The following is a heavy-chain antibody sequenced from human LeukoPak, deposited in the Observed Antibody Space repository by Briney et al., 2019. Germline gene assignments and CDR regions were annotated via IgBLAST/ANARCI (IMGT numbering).Heavy chain of an antibody. CDR1: GFTFSSYP. V-gene: IGHV3-30*04. CDR3: ARNSLLGDKDYYFDY. Sequence: GGSLRLSCAASGFTFSSYPMHWVRQAPGKGLEWVAVISYDGSNKYYADSVKGRFTISRDNSKNTQYLQMNSLRAEDTAVYFCARNSLLGDKDYYFDYWGQGTLVTVSS. J-gene: IGHJ4*02. D-gene: IGHD4-17*01. CDR2: ISYDGSNK.